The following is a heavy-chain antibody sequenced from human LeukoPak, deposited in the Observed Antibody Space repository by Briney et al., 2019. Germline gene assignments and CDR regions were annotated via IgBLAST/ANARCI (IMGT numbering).Heavy chain of an antibody. CDR3: ARASGWPYYYYYGMDV. J-gene: IGHJ6*02. CDR1: GFTFSDYY. CDR2: ISSSGSTI. V-gene: IGHV3-11*01. Sequence: PGGSLRLSCAASGFTFSDYYMSWIRQAPGKGLEWVSYISSSGSTIYYADSVKGRFTISRDNAKNSLYLQMNGLRAEDTAVYYCARASGWPYYYYYGMDVWGQGTTVTVSS. D-gene: IGHD6-19*01.